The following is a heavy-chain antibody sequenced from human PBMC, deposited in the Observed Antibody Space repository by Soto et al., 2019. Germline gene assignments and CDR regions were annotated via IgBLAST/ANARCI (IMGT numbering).Heavy chain of an antibody. CDR3: AKGSTTLVLYWYFDL. CDR2: ISGSGGST. V-gene: IGHV3-23*01. J-gene: IGHJ2*01. D-gene: IGHD4-17*01. Sequence: PGGSLRLSCAASGFTFSSYAMSWVRQAPGKGLEWVSAISGSGGSTYYADSVKGRFTISRDNSKNTLYLQMSSLRAEDTAVYYCAKGSTTLVLYWYFDLWGRGTLVTVSS. CDR1: GFTFSSYA.